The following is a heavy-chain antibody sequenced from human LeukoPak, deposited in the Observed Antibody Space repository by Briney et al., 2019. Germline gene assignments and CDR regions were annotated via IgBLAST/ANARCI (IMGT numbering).Heavy chain of an antibody. J-gene: IGHJ4*02. Sequence: PSQTLSLTCTVSGGSISSGGYYWSWIRQHPGKGLEWIGYIYYSGSTYYNPSLKSRVTISVDTSKNQFSLKLSSVTAADTAVYYCARRGAEWFGLIDYWGQGTLVTVSS. CDR2: IYYSGST. CDR3: ARRGAEWFGLIDY. CDR1: GGSISSGGYY. V-gene: IGHV4-31*03. D-gene: IGHD3-10*01.